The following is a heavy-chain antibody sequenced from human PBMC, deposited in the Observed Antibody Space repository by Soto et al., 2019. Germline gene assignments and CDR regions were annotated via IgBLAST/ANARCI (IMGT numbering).Heavy chain of an antibody. D-gene: IGHD3-10*01. CDR1: GFTFSSYG. CDR3: ARGSGYYGSGSYFSPFDY. V-gene: IGHV3-33*01. J-gene: IGHJ4*02. CDR2: IWYDGSNK. Sequence: GGSLRLSCAASGFTFSSYGMHWVRQAPGKGLEWVAVIWYDGSNKYYADSVKGRFTISRDNSKNTLYLQMNSLRAEDTAVYYCARGSGYYGSGSYFSPFDYWGQGTLVTVSS.